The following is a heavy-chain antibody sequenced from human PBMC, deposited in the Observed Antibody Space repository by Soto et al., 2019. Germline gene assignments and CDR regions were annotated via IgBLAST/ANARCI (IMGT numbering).Heavy chain of an antibody. J-gene: IGHJ5*02. Sequence: GESLKISCKGSGYSFTSYWIGWVRQMPGKGLEWMGIIYPGDSDTRYSPSFQGQVTISADKSISTAYLQWSSLKASDTAMYYCARLSSGRAGSSSYWFDPWGQGTLVTVSS. CDR3: ARLSSGRAGSSSYWFDP. CDR2: IYPGDSDT. CDR1: GYSFTSYW. V-gene: IGHV5-51*01. D-gene: IGHD6-6*01.